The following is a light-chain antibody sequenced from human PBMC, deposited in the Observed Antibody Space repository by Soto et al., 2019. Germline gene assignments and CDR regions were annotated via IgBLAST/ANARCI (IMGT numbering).Light chain of an antibody. V-gene: IGKV3-15*01. CDR3: QQSFRTPRT. CDR1: QSVSSN. CDR2: GAS. J-gene: IGKJ1*01. Sequence: EIVMTQSPATLSVSPGERATLSCRASQSVSSNLAWYQQKPGQAPRLLIYGASTRATGIPARFSGSGSGTDFILTISNLQPEDFAIYYCQQSFRTPRTFGQGTKVDI.